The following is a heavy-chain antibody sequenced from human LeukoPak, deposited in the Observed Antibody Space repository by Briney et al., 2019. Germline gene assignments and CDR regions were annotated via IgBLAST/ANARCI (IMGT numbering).Heavy chain of an antibody. Sequence: GGSLRLSCAASGFTFSSYDMHWVRQAPGKGLEWVAVISYDGSNKYYADSVKGRFTISRDNSKNTLYLQMNSLRAEDTAVYYCAKGGGSGFVDYWGQGTLSPSPQ. CDR1: GFTFSSYD. D-gene: IGHD3-10*01. V-gene: IGHV3-30*18. CDR3: AKGGGSGFVDY. CDR2: ISYDGSNK. J-gene: IGHJ4*02.